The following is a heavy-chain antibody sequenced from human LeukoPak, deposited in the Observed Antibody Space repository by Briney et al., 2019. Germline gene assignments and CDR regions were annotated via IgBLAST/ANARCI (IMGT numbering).Heavy chain of an antibody. CDR3: ASRYCSSTSCSTYYYYYMDV. V-gene: IGHV1-69*13. CDR2: IIPIFGTA. Sequence: SVKVSCKASGGTFSSYAISWVRQAPGQGLEWMGGIIPIFGTANYAQKFQGRVTITADESTSTAYMELSSLRSEDTAVYYCASRYCSSTSCSTYYYYYMDVWGKGTTVTVSS. CDR1: GGTFSSYA. J-gene: IGHJ6*03. D-gene: IGHD2-2*02.